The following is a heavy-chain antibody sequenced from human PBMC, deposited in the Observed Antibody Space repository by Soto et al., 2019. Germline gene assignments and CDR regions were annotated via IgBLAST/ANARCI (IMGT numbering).Heavy chain of an antibody. J-gene: IGHJ4*02. Sequence: EVQLLDSGGGLVQPGGSLRLSCAASGFTFSNYAMSWVRQAPGKGLEWVSGVGGSGDSTYYADSVKGRFTISRDTSKDTLYLQMNSLRAEDTAVYYCAKSPLGYCSGGSCYTPHYFDYWGQGTLGTVSS. V-gene: IGHV3-23*01. CDR3: AKSPLGYCSGGSCYTPHYFDY. D-gene: IGHD2-15*01. CDR2: VGGSGDST. CDR1: GFTFSNYA.